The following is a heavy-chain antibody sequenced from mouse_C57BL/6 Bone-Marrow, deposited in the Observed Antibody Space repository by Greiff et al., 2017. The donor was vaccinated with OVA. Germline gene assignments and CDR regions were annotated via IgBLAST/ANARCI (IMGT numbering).Heavy chain of an antibody. CDR2: ISSGGDYI. CDR1: GFTFSSYA. CDR3: TRVGTSWYFDY. V-gene: IGHV5-9-1*02. Sequence: EVQGVESGEGLVKPGGSLKLSCAASGFTFSSYAMSWVRQTPEKRLEWVAYISSGGDYIYYADTVKGRFTISRDNARNTLYLQMSSLKSEDTAMYYCTRVGTSWYFDYWGQGTTLTVSS. J-gene: IGHJ2*01. D-gene: IGHD4-1*01.